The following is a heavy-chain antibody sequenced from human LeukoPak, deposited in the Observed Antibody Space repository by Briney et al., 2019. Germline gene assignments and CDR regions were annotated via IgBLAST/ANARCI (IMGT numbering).Heavy chain of an antibody. Sequence: SETLSLTCTVSGGSISSYYWSWIRQPPGKGLEWIGYVFRDGTTHYNPSLKSRVTISVDLSKNHFSLKLSSVTAADTAVYYCAREHTPDYYFDYWGQGTLVTVSS. CDR1: GGSISSYY. V-gene: IGHV4-59*12. D-gene: IGHD1-14*01. J-gene: IGHJ4*02. CDR3: AREHTPDYYFDY. CDR2: VFRDGTT.